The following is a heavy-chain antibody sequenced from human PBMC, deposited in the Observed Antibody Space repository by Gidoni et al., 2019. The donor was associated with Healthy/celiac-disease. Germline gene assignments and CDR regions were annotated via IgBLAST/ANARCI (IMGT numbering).Heavy chain of an antibody. CDR2: ISSNGGST. V-gene: IGHV3-64D*08. J-gene: IGHJ5*02. Sequence: EVQLVESGGGLVQPGGSLRLSCSASGVTFSSYAMHWVRQAPGKGLEYVSAISSNGGSTYYADSVKGRFTISRDNSKNTLYLQMSSLRAEDTAVYYCVNGYCSSTSCFLFDPWGQGTLVTVSS. D-gene: IGHD2-2*01. CDR3: VNGYCSSTSCFLFDP. CDR1: GVTFSSYA.